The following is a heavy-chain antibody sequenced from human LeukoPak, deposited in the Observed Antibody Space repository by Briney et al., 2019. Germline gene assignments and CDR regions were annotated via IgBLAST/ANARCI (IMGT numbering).Heavy chain of an antibody. CDR3: AQSMVVTAVGY. J-gene: IGHJ4*02. D-gene: IGHD2-21*02. CDR1: GGSLSGHY. CDR2: INHSGST. Sequence: PSETLSLTCAVSGGSLSGHYWTWIRQPPGKGLEWIGEINHSGSTNYNPSLKSRVTISVDTSKNQFSLKLSSVTAADTAVYYCAQSMVVTAVGYWGQGTLVTVSS. V-gene: IGHV4-34*01.